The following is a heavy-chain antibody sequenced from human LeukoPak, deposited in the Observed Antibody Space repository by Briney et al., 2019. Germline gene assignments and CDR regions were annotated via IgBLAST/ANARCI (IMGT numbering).Heavy chain of an antibody. Sequence: ASVKVSCKASGYTFSNYGISWVRQAPGQGLEWMGWISAYSGNTNSAQKFQGRVTMTTDTSTSTAYMELRSLRSDDTAVYYCARDGYSFLDYWGQGTLVTVSS. J-gene: IGHJ4*02. D-gene: IGHD5-18*01. V-gene: IGHV1-18*01. CDR1: GYTFSNYG. CDR2: ISAYSGNT. CDR3: ARDGYSFLDY.